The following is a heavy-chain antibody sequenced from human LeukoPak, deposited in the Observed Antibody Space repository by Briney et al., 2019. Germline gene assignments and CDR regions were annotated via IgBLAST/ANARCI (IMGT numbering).Heavy chain of an antibody. CDR1: GLTFSSYE. CDR3: ARDNRYSIFNWFDP. D-gene: IGHD6-13*01. Sequence: GGSLRLSCAASGLTFSSYEMNWVRQAPGKGLEWVSYISSSGSTIYYADSVKGRFTISRDNAKNSLYLQMNSLRAEDTAVYYCARDNRYSIFNWFDPWGQGTLVTVSS. J-gene: IGHJ5*02. V-gene: IGHV3-48*03. CDR2: ISSSGSTI.